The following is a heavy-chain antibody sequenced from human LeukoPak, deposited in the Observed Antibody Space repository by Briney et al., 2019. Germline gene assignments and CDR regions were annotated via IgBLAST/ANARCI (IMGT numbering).Heavy chain of an antibody. CDR3: ARGRRQWLDYYFDY. CDR1: GFTFSSYG. V-gene: IGHV3-23*01. Sequence: GSLRLSCAASGFTFSSYGMSWVRQAPGKGLEWVSAISGSGGSTYYADSVKGRFTISRDNAKNSLYLQMNSLRAEDTAVYYCARGRRQWLDYYFDYWGQGTLVTVSS. CDR2: ISGSGGST. D-gene: IGHD6-19*01. J-gene: IGHJ4*02.